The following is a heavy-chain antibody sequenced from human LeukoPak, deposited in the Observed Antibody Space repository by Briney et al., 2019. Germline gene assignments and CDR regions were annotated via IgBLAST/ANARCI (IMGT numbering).Heavy chain of an antibody. D-gene: IGHD2-21*01. J-gene: IGHJ4*02. CDR1: GGSISSYY. CDR2: IYTSGST. V-gene: IGHV4-4*07. CDR3: ARSPTIPPPDYYFDY. Sequence: SETLSLTCTVSGGSISSYYWSWIRQPAGKGLEWIGRIYTSGSTNYNPSLKSRVTISVDTSKNQFSLKLSSVTAADTAVYYCARSPTIPPPDYYFDYWGQGTLVTVSS.